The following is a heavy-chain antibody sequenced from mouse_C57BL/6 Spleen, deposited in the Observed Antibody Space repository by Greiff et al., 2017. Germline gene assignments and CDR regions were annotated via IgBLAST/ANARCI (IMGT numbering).Heavy chain of an antibody. CDR1: GFTFSSYT. D-gene: IGHD2-12*01. Sequence: EVQLVESGGGLVKPGGSLKLSCAASGFTFSSYTMSWVRQTPEKRLEWVATISGGGGNTYYPDSVKGRFTISRDNAKNTLYLQMSSLRSEDTALYYCERQGILSSLYAMDYWGQGTSVTVSS. CDR2: ISGGGGNT. CDR3: ERQGILSSLYAMDY. J-gene: IGHJ4*01. V-gene: IGHV5-9*01.